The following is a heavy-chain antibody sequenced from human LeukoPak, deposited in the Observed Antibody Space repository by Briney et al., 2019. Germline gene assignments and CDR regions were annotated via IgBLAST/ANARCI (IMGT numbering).Heavy chain of an antibody. Sequence: GGSLRLSCTASGFTFDNYAMIWVRQASGKGLEWVSVISGSGDGTDSADSVRGRFTISRDNSKNTLYLEMSSLRVEDTAVYYCARDGDLDPWGQGTLVTVSS. CDR2: ISGSGDGT. J-gene: IGHJ5*02. D-gene: IGHD7-27*01. V-gene: IGHV3-23*01. CDR3: ARDGDLDP. CDR1: GFTFDNYA.